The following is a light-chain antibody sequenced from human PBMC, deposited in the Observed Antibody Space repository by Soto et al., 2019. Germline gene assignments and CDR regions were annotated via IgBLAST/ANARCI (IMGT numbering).Light chain of an antibody. Sequence: QAVVTQPPSVSEAPRQRVTISCSGSSSNIGNNAVNWYQQLPGKAPKLLIYYDDLLPSGVSDRFSGSKSGTSASLAISGLQSEDEADYYCAAWDDSLNGLVVFGGGTKLTVL. V-gene: IGLV1-36*01. J-gene: IGLJ2*01. CDR2: YDD. CDR3: AAWDDSLNGLVV. CDR1: SSNIGNNA.